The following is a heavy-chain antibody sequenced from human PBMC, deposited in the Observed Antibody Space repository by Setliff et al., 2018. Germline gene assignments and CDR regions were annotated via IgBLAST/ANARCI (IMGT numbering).Heavy chain of an antibody. CDR1: GYRFSNYG. D-gene: IGHD1-26*01. Sequence: ASVKVSCKASGYRFSNYGINWVRQAPGQGPEWMGWISAHNDNTNFAQKFQGRVTLTTDTSTSTAYMEVRSLRSDDTAVYYCARDPKLVGAPERAFDYWGRGTQVTVSS. J-gene: IGHJ4*02. CDR2: ISAHNDNT. V-gene: IGHV1-18*01. CDR3: ARDPKLVGAPERAFDY.